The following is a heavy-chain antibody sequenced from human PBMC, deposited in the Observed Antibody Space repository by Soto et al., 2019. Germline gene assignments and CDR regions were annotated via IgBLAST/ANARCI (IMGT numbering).Heavy chain of an antibody. V-gene: IGHV4-59*01. CDR2: IYYSGST. J-gene: IGHJ4*02. D-gene: IGHD1-7*01. Sequence: SETLSLTCTVSGGSISSYYWSWIRQPPGKGLEWIGYIYYSGSTNYNPSLKSRVTISVDTSKNQFSLKLSSVTAADTAVYYCARAHWNYVGRFDYWGQGTLVTVSS. CDR3: ARAHWNYVGRFDY. CDR1: GGSISSYY.